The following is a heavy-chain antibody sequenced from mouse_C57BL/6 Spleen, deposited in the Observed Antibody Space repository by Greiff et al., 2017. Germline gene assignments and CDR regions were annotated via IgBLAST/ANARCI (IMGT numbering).Heavy chain of an antibody. V-gene: IGHV1-61*01. CDR3: ARYDGDNYAMDY. D-gene: IGHD2-12*01. CDR1: GYTFTSYW. Sequence: QVQLQQSGAELVRPGSSVKLSCKASGYTFTSYWMDWVKQRPGQGLEWIGNIYPSDSETHYNQKFKDKATLTVDKSSSTAYMQLSSLTSEDSAVYYCARYDGDNYAMDYWGQGTSVTVSA. J-gene: IGHJ4*01. CDR2: IYPSDSET.